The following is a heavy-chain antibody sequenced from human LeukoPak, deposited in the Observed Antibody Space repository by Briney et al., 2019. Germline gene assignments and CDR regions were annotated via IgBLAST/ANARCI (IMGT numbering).Heavy chain of an antibody. V-gene: IGHV1-2*06. D-gene: IGHD3-3*01. Sequence: GASVKVSCKASGYTFTGYYMHWVRQAPGQGLEWMGRTNPNSGGTNYAQKFQGRVTMTRDTSTSTVYMELSSLRSEDTAVYYCARAYDFPDYWGQGTLVTVSS. CDR3: ARAYDFPDY. CDR1: GYTFTGYY. CDR2: TNPNSGGT. J-gene: IGHJ4*02.